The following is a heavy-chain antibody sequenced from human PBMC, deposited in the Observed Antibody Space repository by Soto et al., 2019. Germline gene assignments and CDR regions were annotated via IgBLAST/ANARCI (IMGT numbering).Heavy chain of an antibody. J-gene: IGHJ6*02. V-gene: IGHV4-31*03. CDR1: GDSITSGGYY. CDR3: ARDYYGAGSHYYYYGMEV. D-gene: IGHD3-10*01. Sequence: SETLSLTCTVSGDSITSGGYYWSWLRQQPGKGLEWIGYIYHSGGASYNPSLRGRAVISIDTSKNQFFLRMNAVAAADTATYYCARDYYGAGSHYYYYGMEVWGQGTTVTVSS. CDR2: IYHSGGA.